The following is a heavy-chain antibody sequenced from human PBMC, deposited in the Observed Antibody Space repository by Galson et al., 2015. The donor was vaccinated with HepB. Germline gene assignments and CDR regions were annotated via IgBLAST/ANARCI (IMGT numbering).Heavy chain of an antibody. CDR2: ISGDDGAT. Sequence: SLRLSCAASGFTFVSYAMNWVRQAPGKGLEWVSGISGDDGATYNADSVKGRFTISRDNSKNTLYLQMNNLRADDTALYYCAKVRGSSSYDASDIWGQGTMVTVSS. CDR3: AKVRGSSSYDASDI. V-gene: IGHV3-23*01. J-gene: IGHJ3*02. D-gene: IGHD6-6*01. CDR1: GFTFVSYA.